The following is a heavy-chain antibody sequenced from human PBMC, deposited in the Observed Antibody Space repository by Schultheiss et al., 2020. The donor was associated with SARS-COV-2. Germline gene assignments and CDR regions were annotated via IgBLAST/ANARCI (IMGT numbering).Heavy chain of an antibody. CDR3: ARAKSCSGGSCYSARSYNWFDP. CDR2: INHSGST. J-gene: IGHJ5*02. Sequence: SQTLSLTCTVSGGSISSYYWSWIRQPPGKGLEWIGEINHSGSTNYNPSLKSRVTISVDTSKNQFSLKLSSVTAADTAVYYCARAKSCSGGSCYSARSYNWFDPWGQGTLVTVSS. V-gene: IGHV4-34*01. CDR1: GGSISSYY. D-gene: IGHD2-15*01.